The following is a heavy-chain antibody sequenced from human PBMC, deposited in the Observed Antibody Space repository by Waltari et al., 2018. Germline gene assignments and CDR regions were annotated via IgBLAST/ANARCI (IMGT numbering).Heavy chain of an antibody. D-gene: IGHD4-17*01. CDR1: GGSFRGYY. J-gene: IGHJ4*02. V-gene: IGHV4-34*01. Sequence: QVQLQQWGAGLLKPSETLSLTCAVYGGSFRGYYWSWIRQPPGKGLEWIGESNHSGSTNYNPSLKSRVPISVATSTTQFSLKLSSVTAADTAVDYCARHVTTVTNRGLFDYWGQGTLVTVSS. CDR3: ARHVTTVTNRGLFDY. CDR2: SNHSGST.